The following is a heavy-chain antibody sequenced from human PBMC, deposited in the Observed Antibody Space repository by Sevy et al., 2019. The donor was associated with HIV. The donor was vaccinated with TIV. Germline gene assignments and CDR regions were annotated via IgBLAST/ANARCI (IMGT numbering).Heavy chain of an antibody. D-gene: IGHD2-2*01. J-gene: IGHJ6*02. CDR1: GYTFTTYD. CDR3: ARFLSTSYYYYHAMDV. Sequence: ASVKVSCKASGYTFTTYDINWVRQATGQGLEWMGWMNPSSGNTGYAQKFQGRVTMTRNTSIETAYMELSSLRSEDTAVYYCARFLSTSYYYYHAMDVWGQGTTVTVSS. CDR2: MNPSSGNT. V-gene: IGHV1-8*01.